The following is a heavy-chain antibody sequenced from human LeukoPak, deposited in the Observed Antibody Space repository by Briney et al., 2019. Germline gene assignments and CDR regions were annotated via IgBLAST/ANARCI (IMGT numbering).Heavy chain of an antibody. Sequence: SETLSLTCTLSDGSVSSYYWSWIRQPPGKGLEWIGYIYYSGSTNYNPSLKGRVTISVDTSKNQFSLKLSSVTAADTAVYYCARAPCGGDCYSNDYWGQGTLVTVSS. D-gene: IGHD2-21*01. CDR2: IYYSGST. CDR3: ARAPCGGDCYSNDY. J-gene: IGHJ4*02. CDR1: DGSVSSYY. V-gene: IGHV4-59*02.